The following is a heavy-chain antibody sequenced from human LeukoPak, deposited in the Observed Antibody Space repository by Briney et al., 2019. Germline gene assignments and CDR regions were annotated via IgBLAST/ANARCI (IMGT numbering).Heavy chain of an antibody. CDR3: ASGXXYYXSSGYRPYSFDY. CDR2: ISAYNGNT. D-gene: IGHD3-22*01. CDR1: GYTFTSYG. J-gene: IGHJ4*02. V-gene: IGHV1-18*01. Sequence: AXVKVSCKASGYTFTSYGISWVRQAPGQGLEWMGWISAYNGNTNYAQKLQGRVTMTTDTSTSTAYMELRSLRFGDTAVYYCASGXXYYXSSGYRPYSFDYWGQGTLVTVSS.